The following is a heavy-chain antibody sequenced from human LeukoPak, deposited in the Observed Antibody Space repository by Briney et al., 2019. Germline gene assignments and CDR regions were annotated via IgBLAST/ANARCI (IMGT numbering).Heavy chain of an antibody. Sequence: GGSLRLSCAASGFTFSSYSMNWVRQAPGKGLEWVSYISGSSTTIYYVDSVKGRFTISRDNAKNSLYLQMDSLRAEDTAVYYCAREPAAAGKNWFDPWGQGTLVTVSS. J-gene: IGHJ5*02. CDR1: GFTFSSYS. D-gene: IGHD6-25*01. CDR3: AREPAAAGKNWFDP. V-gene: IGHV3-48*04. CDR2: ISGSSTTI.